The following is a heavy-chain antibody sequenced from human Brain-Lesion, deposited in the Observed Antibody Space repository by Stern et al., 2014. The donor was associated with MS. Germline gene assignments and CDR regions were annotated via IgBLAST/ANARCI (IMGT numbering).Heavy chain of an antibody. CDR2: ITWNSGTI. CDR1: GFSFEDHG. V-gene: IGHV3-9*01. J-gene: IGHJ4*02. Sequence: EVQLVESGGGVVQPGRSLRLSCEASGFSFEDHGMHWVRQAPGKGLEWVAGITWNSGTIAYADSVKGRFTISRDDAKNSLYLHMNGLRAEDTALYYCAKDMMDYFGSWTFGSFDHWGQGTLVTVSS. CDR3: AKDMMDYFGSWTFGSFDH. D-gene: IGHD3-10*01.